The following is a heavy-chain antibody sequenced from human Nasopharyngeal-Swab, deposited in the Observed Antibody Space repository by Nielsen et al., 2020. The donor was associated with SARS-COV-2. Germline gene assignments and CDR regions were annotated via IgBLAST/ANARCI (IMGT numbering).Heavy chain of an antibody. J-gene: IGHJ6*03. CDR3: ARDLRKYYYLDV. CDR2: IWYDGSNK. V-gene: IGHV3-30*02. Sequence: GGSLRLSCAASGFTFSTYGMHWVRQAPGKGLEWVAFIWYDGSNKYYGDSVKGRFTISRDNSKNTLYLQMNSLRADDTAVYYCARDLRKYYYLDVWGKGTTFTVSS. CDR1: GFTFSTYG.